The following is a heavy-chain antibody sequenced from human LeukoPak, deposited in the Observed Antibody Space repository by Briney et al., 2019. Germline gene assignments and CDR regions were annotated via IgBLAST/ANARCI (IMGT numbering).Heavy chain of an antibody. Sequence: VASVKVSCKASGYTFTGYYMHWVRQAPGQGLEWMGWINPNSGGTIYAQKFQGRVTMTRDTSISTAYMELSRLRSDDTAVYYCARDGVYYMRSWFDPWGQGTLVTVSS. CDR2: INPNSGGT. D-gene: IGHD3-10*01. CDR1: GYTFTGYY. V-gene: IGHV1-2*02. J-gene: IGHJ5*02. CDR3: ARDGVYYMRSWFDP.